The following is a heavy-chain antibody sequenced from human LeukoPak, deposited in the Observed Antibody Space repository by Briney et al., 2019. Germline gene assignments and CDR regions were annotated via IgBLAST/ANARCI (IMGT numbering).Heavy chain of an antibody. Sequence: SETLSLTCAVSGYSISSGYYWGWIRPPPGKGLEWIGSIYHSGSTYYNPSLKSRVTISVDTSKNQFSLKLSSVTAADTAVYYCARGILPFDYWGQGTLVTVSS. D-gene: IGHD2-21*01. CDR3: ARGILPFDY. J-gene: IGHJ4*02. CDR1: GYSISSGYY. V-gene: IGHV4-38-2*01. CDR2: IYHSGST.